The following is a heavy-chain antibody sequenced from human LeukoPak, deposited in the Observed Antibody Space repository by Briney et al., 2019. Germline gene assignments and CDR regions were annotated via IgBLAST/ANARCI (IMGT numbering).Heavy chain of an antibody. D-gene: IGHD4-17*01. CDR1: GYTFTSYG. CDR3: ARGAAPYGDYRNWFDP. Sequence: ASVKVSFKASGYTFTSYGISWVRQAPGQGPEWMGWISAYNGNTNYAQKLQGRVTMTTDTSTSTAYMELRSLRSDDTAVYYCARGAAPYGDYRNWFDPWGQGTLVTVSS. V-gene: IGHV1-18*01. CDR2: ISAYNGNT. J-gene: IGHJ5*02.